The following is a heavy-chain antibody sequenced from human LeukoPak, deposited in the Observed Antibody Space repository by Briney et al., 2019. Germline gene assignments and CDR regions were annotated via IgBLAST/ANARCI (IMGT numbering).Heavy chain of an antibody. CDR3: AKDPTVTTYGDGY. CDR1: GFTFSSYA. V-gene: IGHV3-23*01. J-gene: IGHJ4*01. CDR2: ISGSGGST. D-gene: IGHD4-17*01. Sequence: GGSLRLSCAASGFTFSSYAMSWVRQAPGKGLEWVSAISGSGGSTYYADSVKGRFTISRDNSKNTLYLQMNSLGAEDTAVYYCAKDPTVTTYGDGYWGQGTLVTVSS.